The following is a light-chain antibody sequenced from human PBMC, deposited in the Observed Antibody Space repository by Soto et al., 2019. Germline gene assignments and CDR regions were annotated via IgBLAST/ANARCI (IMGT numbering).Light chain of an antibody. Sequence: QSVLAQPASVSGSPGQSITISCAGTMRDIGAYNLVSWYQQHPGKAPPLIIYEVRNRPSGISFRFSGSKSANTASLTISGLQAEDEADYYCSSFTSKSTLIFGGGTKVTVL. J-gene: IGLJ2*01. CDR1: MRDIGAYNL. CDR2: EVR. CDR3: SSFTSKSTLI. V-gene: IGLV2-14*03.